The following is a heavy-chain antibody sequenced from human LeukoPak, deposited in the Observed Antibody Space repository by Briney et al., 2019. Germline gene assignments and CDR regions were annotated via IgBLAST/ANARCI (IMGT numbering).Heavy chain of an antibody. Sequence: PSETLSLTCTVSGGSISTYYWSWIRQPPGKGLEWIGYIYYTGSTNYNPSLKSRVTISVDTSKNQFSLKLSSVTAADTAVYYCAREGYSSSWYGNWFDPWGQGTLVTVSS. CDR1: GGSISTYY. CDR2: IYYTGST. D-gene: IGHD6-13*01. CDR3: AREGYSSSWYGNWFDP. J-gene: IGHJ5*02. V-gene: IGHV4-59*01.